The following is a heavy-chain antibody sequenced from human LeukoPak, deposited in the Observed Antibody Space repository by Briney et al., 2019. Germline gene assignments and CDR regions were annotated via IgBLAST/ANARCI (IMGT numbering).Heavy chain of an antibody. Sequence: SETLSLTCSVSGGSISTYYWSWIRQPAGKGLEWIGRFYTSGNSYYNPSLKSRVTISVDTSKNQFSLKLSSVTAADTAVYYCARTTEAHSWQTRYYSYYMDVWGKGTTVTVSS. J-gene: IGHJ6*03. CDR2: FYTSGNS. CDR3: ARTTEAHSWQTRYYSYYMDV. CDR1: GGSISTYY. D-gene: IGHD6-13*01. V-gene: IGHV4-4*07.